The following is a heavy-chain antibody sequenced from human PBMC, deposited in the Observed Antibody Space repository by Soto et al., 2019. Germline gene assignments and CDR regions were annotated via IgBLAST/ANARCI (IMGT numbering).Heavy chain of an antibody. J-gene: IGHJ4*02. CDR3: ARGPSMVRGVMGLFDY. CDR1: GGTFSSYT. V-gene: IGHV1-69*02. D-gene: IGHD3-10*01. Sequence: GASVKVSCKASGGTFSSYTISWVRQAPGQGLEWMGRIIPILGIANYAQKFQGRVTITADESTSTAYMELSSLRSEDTAVYYCARGPSMVRGVMGLFDYWGQGTLVTVSS. CDR2: IIPILGIA.